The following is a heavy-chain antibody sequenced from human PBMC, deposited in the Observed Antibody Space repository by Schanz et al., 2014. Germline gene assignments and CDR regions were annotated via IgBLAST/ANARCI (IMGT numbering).Heavy chain of an antibody. CDR2: ITGSGSKT. V-gene: IGHV3-23*01. CDR3: ARDRVGASSYFDY. D-gene: IGHD1-26*01. J-gene: IGHJ4*02. Sequence: EVQLLESGGGLVQPGESLRLSCAASGFSFSSYTMSWVRQAPGKGLQWVSAITGSGSKTYYADSVKGRFTISRDNSKNTLYLQMNSLRVEDTAVYYCARDRVGASSYFDYWGQGTLVTVSS. CDR1: GFSFSSYT.